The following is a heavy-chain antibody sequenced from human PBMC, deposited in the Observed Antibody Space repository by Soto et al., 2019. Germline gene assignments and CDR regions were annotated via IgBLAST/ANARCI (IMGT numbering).Heavy chain of an antibody. D-gene: IGHD6-6*01. Sequence: QVQLVESGGGVVQPGRSLRVSCAASGFNFRNYAMHWVRQAPGKGLEWVAVIFVDASNKYYAGSVKGRFTISRDNSKDTLYQPMSSLTAEDTSVYYGARGVDIAVRPEGDYYSSVDVWGQGTTVIVSS. J-gene: IGHJ6*02. CDR1: GFNFRNYA. CDR3: ARGVDIAVRPEGDYYSSVDV. CDR2: IFVDASNK. V-gene: IGHV3-30*04.